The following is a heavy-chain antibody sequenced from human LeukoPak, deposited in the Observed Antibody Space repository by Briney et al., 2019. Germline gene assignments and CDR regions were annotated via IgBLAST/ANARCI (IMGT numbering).Heavy chain of an antibody. Sequence: GGSLRLSCAASGFTFDDYAMHWVRQVPGKGLEWVSGVSWNSGSIGYGDSVKGRFTISRDNAKNSLYLQMNSLRIEDTALYYCVKDHSSSWFEAFDIWGQGTMVTVSS. CDR1: GFTFDDYA. CDR3: VKDHSSSWFEAFDI. J-gene: IGHJ3*02. V-gene: IGHV3-9*01. CDR2: VSWNSGSI. D-gene: IGHD6-13*01.